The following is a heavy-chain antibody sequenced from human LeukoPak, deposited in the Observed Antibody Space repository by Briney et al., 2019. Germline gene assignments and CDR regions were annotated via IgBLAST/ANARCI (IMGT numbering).Heavy chain of an antibody. CDR2: ISGSGGST. V-gene: IGHV3-23*01. Sequence: GGSLRLSCVASGFTFSSYGMSWVRQAPGKGLEWVSAISGSGGSTYYADSVKGRFTISRDNSKNTLYLQMNSLRAEDTAVYYRAKVSRSGSSDAFDIWGQGTMVTVSS. J-gene: IGHJ3*02. D-gene: IGHD1-26*01. CDR1: GFTFSSYG. CDR3: AKVSRSGSSDAFDI.